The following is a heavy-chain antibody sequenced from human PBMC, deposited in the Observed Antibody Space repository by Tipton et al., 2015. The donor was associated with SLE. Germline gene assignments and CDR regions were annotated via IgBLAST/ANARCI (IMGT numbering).Heavy chain of an antibody. D-gene: IGHD4-17*01. CDR2: IWYDGSNK. CDR3: ARDLRPRTSTVDY. CDR1: GFTFSSYG. V-gene: IGHV3-33*01. J-gene: IGHJ4*02. Sequence: SLRLSCAASGFTFSSYGMHWVRQAPGKGLEWVAVIWYDGSNKYYADSVKGRFTISRDNSKNTLYLQMNSLRAEDTAVYYCARDLRPRTSTVDYWGQGTLVTVSS.